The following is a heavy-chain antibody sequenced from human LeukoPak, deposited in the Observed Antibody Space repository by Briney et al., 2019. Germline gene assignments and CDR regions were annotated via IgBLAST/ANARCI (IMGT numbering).Heavy chain of an antibody. CDR1: GFTVSSNY. CDR3: ARGIGSQLRSGWFDP. CDR2: IYSGGNT. V-gene: IGHV3-66*01. J-gene: IGHJ5*02. Sequence: PGGSLRLSCAASGFTVSSNYMSWVRQAPGKGLEWVSVIYSGGNTYYADSVEGRFTISRDNSKNTLYLQMNSLRAEDTAVHYCARGIGSQLRSGWFDPWGQGTLVTVSS. D-gene: IGHD3-3*01.